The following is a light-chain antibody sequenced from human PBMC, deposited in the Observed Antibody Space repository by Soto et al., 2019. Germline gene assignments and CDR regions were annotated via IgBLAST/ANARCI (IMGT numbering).Light chain of an antibody. J-gene: IGKJ1*01. CDR3: QQYNRYAWT. CDR1: QSISSW. V-gene: IGKV1-5*01. Sequence: DIQMTQSRSNLPGAWEESRSMSSRASQSISSWLAWYQQKPGKAPKLLIYDASSLESGVPSRFCGTGSGREFTLTFSRVQPDDLASYSFQQYNRYAWTFGLGTKVDIK. CDR2: DAS.